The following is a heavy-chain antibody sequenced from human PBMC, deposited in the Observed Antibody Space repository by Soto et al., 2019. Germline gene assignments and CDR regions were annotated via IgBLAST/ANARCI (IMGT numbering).Heavy chain of an antibody. CDR3: ASPTHYDQYHYGMNV. CDR1: GYTFTSYA. V-gene: IGHV1-3*01. J-gene: IGHJ6*02. CDR2: INAGNGNT. Sequence: ASVKVSCKASGYTFTSYAMHWVRQAPGQRLEWMGWINAGNGNTKYSQKFQGRVTITRDTSASTAYMELSSVTAADTAVYYCASPTHYDQYHYGMNVWGQGTTVTVSS. D-gene: IGHD3-3*01.